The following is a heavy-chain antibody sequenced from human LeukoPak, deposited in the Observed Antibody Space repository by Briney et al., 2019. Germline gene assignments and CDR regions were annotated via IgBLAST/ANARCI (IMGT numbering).Heavy chain of an antibody. CDR3: ARGRPAFDI. J-gene: IGHJ3*02. Sequence: PGGSLRFSCAASGFSFSSSWMNWVRQAPGKGLQWVANINQDGGENYYVDSVKGRFTISRDNPKNSLYLQMNSLRAEDTAVYYCARGRPAFDIWGQGTMVTVSS. V-gene: IGHV3-7*05. CDR2: INQDGGEN. CDR1: GFSFSSSW.